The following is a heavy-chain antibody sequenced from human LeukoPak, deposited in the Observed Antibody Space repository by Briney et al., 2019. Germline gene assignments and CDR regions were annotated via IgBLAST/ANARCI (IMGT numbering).Heavy chain of an antibody. J-gene: IGHJ3*02. V-gene: IGHV1-18*01. CDR2: IGAYNGNT. CDR1: GYTFTSYG. CDR3: ARDAQDGYNFSDAFDI. Sequence: ASVKVSCKASGYTFTSYGISWVRQAPGQGLEWMGWIGAYNGNTNYAQKLQGRVTMTTDTSTSTAYMELRSLRSDDTAVYYCARDAQDGYNFSDAFDIWGQGTMVTVSS. D-gene: IGHD5-24*01.